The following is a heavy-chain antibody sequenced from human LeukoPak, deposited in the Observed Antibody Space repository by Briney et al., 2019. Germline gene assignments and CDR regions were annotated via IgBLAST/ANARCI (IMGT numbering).Heavy chain of an antibody. V-gene: IGHV3-33*01. D-gene: IGHD3-10*01. CDR3: ARDGVGCYGSGSYYNRYFDY. J-gene: IGHJ4*02. CDR1: GFTFSSYG. CDR2: IWYDGSNK. Sequence: GRSLRLSCAASGFTFSSYGMHWVRQAPGKGLEWVAVIWYDGSNKYYADSVKGRFTISRDNSKNTLYLQMNSLRAEDTAVYYCARDGVGCYGSGSYYNRYFDYWGQGTLVTVSS.